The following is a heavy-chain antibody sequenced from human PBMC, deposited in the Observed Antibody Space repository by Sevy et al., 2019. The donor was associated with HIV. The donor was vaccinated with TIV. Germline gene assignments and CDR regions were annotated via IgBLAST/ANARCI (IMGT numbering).Heavy chain of an antibody. J-gene: IGHJ4*02. CDR1: GFTFSSYW. V-gene: IGHV3-7*01. D-gene: IGHD6-6*01. CDR3: ARSLGKSIAALLDY. CDR2: IKQDGSEK. Sequence: GGSLRLSCAASGFTFSSYWMSWVRQAPGKGLEWVANIKQDGSEKYYVDSVEGRFTISRDNAKNSLYLQMNSLRAEDTAVYYCARSLGKSIAALLDYWGQGTLVTVSS.